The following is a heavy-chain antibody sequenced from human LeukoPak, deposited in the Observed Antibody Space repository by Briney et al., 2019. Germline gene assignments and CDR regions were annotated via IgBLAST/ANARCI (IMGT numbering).Heavy chain of an antibody. D-gene: IGHD3-10*01. CDR3: ARVYGSGSYNTFDP. CDR1: GYTFTGYY. CDR2: INPNSGGT. V-gene: IGHV1-2*02. J-gene: IGHJ5*02. Sequence: ASVKVSCKASGYTFTGYYMHWVRQAPGQGLEWMGWINPNSGGTNYAQKFQGRVTMTRDTSISTAYMELSRLRSEDTAVYYCARVYGSGSYNTFDPWGQGTLVTVSS.